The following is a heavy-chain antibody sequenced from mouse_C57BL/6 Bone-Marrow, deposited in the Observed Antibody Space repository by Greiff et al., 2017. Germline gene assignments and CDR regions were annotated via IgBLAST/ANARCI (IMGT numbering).Heavy chain of an antibody. CDR1: GYSITSDY. Sequence: DVKLVESGPGLAKPSQTLSLTCSVTGYSITSDYWNWIREFPGNKLEYMGYISYSGSTYYNPSLKSRISITRDTSKNQYYLQLNSVTTEDTATYYCARGSSYPYYFDYWGQGTTLTVSS. V-gene: IGHV3-8*01. CDR2: ISYSGST. D-gene: IGHD1-1*01. CDR3: ARGSSYPYYFDY. J-gene: IGHJ2*01.